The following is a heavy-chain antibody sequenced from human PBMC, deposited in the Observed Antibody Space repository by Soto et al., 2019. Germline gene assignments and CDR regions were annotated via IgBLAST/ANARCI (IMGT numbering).Heavy chain of an antibody. CDR3: ARGHRNYYRSGYYFFFTRTDAFDI. D-gene: IGHD3-22*01. CDR1: GYTFTSYG. CDR2: ISAYNGNT. Sequence: ASVKVSCKASGYTFTSYGISWVRQAPGQGLEWMGWISAYNGNTNYAQKLQGRVTMTTDTSTSTAYMELRSLRSDDTAVYYCARGHRNYYRSGYYFFFTRTDAFDIWGPGTTVTV. V-gene: IGHV1-18*01. J-gene: IGHJ3*02.